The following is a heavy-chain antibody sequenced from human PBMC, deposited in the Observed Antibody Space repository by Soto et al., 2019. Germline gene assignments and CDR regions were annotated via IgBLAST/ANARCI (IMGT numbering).Heavy chain of an antibody. CDR1: GFAVSATY. V-gene: IGHV3-53*01. CDR3: ERDALGLDV. Sequence: GGSLRLSCVVSGFAVSATYMSWVRQAPGQGLEWVSVLTANGNTIYADAVKGRFTVSRDISKNTVYLQLNSVTVEDTGLYYCERDALGLDVWGQGTTVTVSS. CDR2: LTANGNT. J-gene: IGHJ6*02.